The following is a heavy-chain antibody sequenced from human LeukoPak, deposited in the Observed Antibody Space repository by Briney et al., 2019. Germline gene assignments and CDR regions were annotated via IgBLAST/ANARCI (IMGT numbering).Heavy chain of an antibody. CDR3: ARGPYSYDSSGAFDI. CDR2: IYTSGST. D-gene: IGHD3-22*01. J-gene: IGHJ3*02. V-gene: IGHV4-61*02. CDR1: GGSISSGSYY. Sequence: SETLSLTCTVSGGSISSGSYYWRWLRQPAGTGLEWLGRIYTSGSTNYNPSLKSRVTISVDTSKNQFSLKLSSVNAADTAVYFCARGPYSYDSSGAFDIWGQGTMVTVSS.